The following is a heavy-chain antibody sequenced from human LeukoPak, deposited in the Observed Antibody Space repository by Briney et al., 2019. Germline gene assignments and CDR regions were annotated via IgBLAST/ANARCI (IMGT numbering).Heavy chain of an antibody. Sequence: GWSLRLSSAGSGFAFGTYAMSWVRQAPGMGLEWVSSISADGHFTYYADSVEGRFTVSRDNSKSTLYLQLNSLRAEDTATYYCARDPYNTILYRLAHWGQGTLVTVSS. D-gene: IGHD3-10*01. CDR3: ARDPYNTILYRLAH. J-gene: IGHJ4*02. V-gene: IGHV3-23*01. CDR2: ISADGHFT. CDR1: GFAFGTYA.